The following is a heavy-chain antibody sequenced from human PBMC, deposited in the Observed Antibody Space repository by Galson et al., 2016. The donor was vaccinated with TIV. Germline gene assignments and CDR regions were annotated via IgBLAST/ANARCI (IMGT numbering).Heavy chain of an antibody. Sequence: SLRLSCAASGFTFGSYDMYWVRQAPGKGLEWVALISYDGSEKSYGDSVKGRFTVSRHNYRNTLYLDMSSLRTDDTAVYYCARSFESYFMDYWGQGTLVTVSS. CDR1: GFTFGSYD. CDR3: ARSFESYFMDY. J-gene: IGHJ4*02. V-gene: IGHV3-30*03. CDR2: ISYDGSEK. D-gene: IGHD3-16*01.